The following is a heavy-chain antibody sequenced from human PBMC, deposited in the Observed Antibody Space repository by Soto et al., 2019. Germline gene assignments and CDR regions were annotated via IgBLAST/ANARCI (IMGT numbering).Heavy chain of an antibody. CDR2: IIPIFGTA. Sequence: QVQLVQSGAEVKKPGSSVKVSCKASGGTFSSYAISWVRQAPGQGLEWIGGIIPIFGTANYAQKFQGRVTITADESTITAYMELSSLRSEDTAVYYCARQVPPPYYCMDVWGQGTTVTVSS. CDR3: ARQVPPPYYCMDV. V-gene: IGHV1-69*12. J-gene: IGHJ6*02. CDR1: GGTFSSYA.